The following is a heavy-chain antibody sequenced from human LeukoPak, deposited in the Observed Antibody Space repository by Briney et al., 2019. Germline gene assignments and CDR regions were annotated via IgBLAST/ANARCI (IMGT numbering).Heavy chain of an antibody. CDR3: ARDLGYYGSGTYYPFDY. CDR1: GFTVSSNY. V-gene: IGHV3-66*01. D-gene: IGHD3-10*01. J-gene: IGHJ4*02. Sequence: GGSLRVSCAASGFTVSSNYMSWVRQAPGKGLEWVSVIYRGGNTYSADSVKGRFSISRDNSKNTLYLRMNSLRAEDTAVYYCARDLGYYGSGTYYPFDYWGQGTLVTVSS. CDR2: IYRGGNT.